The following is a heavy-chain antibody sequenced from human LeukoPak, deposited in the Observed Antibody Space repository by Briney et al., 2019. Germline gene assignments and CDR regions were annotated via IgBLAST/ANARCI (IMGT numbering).Heavy chain of an antibody. J-gene: IGHJ3*02. Sequence: GASVKVSCKASGYTFTGYYMHWVRQAPGQGLEWMGWITPNSGGTNYAQKFQGRVTMTRDTSITTAYMELSRLRSDDTAVYYCARIYCSSTSCYFAAFDIWGQGTMVTVSS. CDR3: ARIYCSSTSCYFAAFDI. CDR2: ITPNSGGT. CDR1: GYTFTGYY. V-gene: IGHV1-2*02. D-gene: IGHD2-2*01.